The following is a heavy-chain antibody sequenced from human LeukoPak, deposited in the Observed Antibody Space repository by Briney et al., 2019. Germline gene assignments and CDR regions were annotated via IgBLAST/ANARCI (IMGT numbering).Heavy chain of an antibody. V-gene: IGHV4-34*01. J-gene: IGHJ4*02. CDR1: GGSFSGYY. Sequence: SETLSLTCAVYGGSFSGYYWSWIRQPPGKGLEWIGEINHSGSTNYNPSLKSRVTISVDTSKNQFSLKLSSVTAADTAVYYCARGRGFDYWGQGTLVTVSS. CDR3: ARGRGFDY. CDR2: INHSGST.